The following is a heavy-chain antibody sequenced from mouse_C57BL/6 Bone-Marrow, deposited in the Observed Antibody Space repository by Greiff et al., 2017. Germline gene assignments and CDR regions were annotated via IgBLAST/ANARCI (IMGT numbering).Heavy chain of an antibody. Sequence: VQLKQSVAELVRPGASVKLSCTASGFNIKHTYMHWVKQRPEQGLEWIGRIDPANGNTKYAPKFQGKATITADTSSNTAYLQLSSLTSEDTAIYYCAREGVYYGSPWFAYWGQGTLVTVSA. CDR1: GFNIKHTY. V-gene: IGHV14-3*01. CDR3: AREGVYYGSPWFAY. D-gene: IGHD1-1*01. J-gene: IGHJ3*01. CDR2: IDPANGNT.